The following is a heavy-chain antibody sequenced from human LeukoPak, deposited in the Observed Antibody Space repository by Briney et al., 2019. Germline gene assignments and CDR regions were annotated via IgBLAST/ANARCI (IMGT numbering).Heavy chain of an antibody. V-gene: IGHV3-7*01. J-gene: IGHJ4*02. CDR1: GFTFDTSW. CDR3: AKFANPGY. Sequence: GGSLTLSCSASGFTFDTSWKHWVRQAPGQGLQWVANMKPYESEKYYVDSVKGRFTISRENAKNSLYLQMNSLRAEDTAVYYCAKFANPGYWGQGTLVAVSS. CDR2: MKPYESEK. D-gene: IGHD6-13*01.